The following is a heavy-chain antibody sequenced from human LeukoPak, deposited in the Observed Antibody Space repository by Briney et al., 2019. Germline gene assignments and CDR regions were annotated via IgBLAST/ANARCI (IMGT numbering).Heavy chain of an antibody. CDR3: TRPYCGGDCYFNNWFDP. CDR2: IRSKANSYAT. CDR1: GFTFSGSA. Sequence: GGSLRLSCAASGFTFSGSAMHWFRQASGKGLEWVGRIRSKANSYATAYAASVKGRFTISRDDSKNTAYLQMNSLKTEDTAVYYCTRPYCGGDCYFNNWFDPWGQGTLVTVSS. D-gene: IGHD2-21*02. V-gene: IGHV3-73*01. J-gene: IGHJ5*02.